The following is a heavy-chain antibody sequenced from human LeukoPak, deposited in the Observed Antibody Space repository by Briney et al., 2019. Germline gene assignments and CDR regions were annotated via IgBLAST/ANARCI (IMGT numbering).Heavy chain of an antibody. CDR1: GGSISSGSYY. CDR3: ARVGSGMATIGGPDY. CDR2: IYTSGST. J-gene: IGHJ4*02. Sequence: SETLSLTCTVSGGSISSGSYYWSWIRHPAGKGLEWIGRIYTSGSTNYNPSLKSRVTISVDTSKNQFSLKLSSVTAADTAVYYCARVGSGMATIGGPDYWGQGTLVTVSS. V-gene: IGHV4-61*02. D-gene: IGHD5-24*01.